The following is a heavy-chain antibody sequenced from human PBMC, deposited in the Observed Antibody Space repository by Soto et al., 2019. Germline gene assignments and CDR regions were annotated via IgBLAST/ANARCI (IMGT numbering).Heavy chain of an antibody. J-gene: IGHJ4*02. CDR3: ARVRSRYYFDY. CDR2: IYYSGST. V-gene: IGHV4-59*01. CDR1: GGSISSYY. Sequence: SETLSLTCTVSGGSISSYYWSWIRQPPGKGLEWIGYIYYSGSTNYNPSLKSRVTISVDTSKNQFSLKLSSVTAADTAVYYCARVRSRYYFDYWGQGTLVTVSS.